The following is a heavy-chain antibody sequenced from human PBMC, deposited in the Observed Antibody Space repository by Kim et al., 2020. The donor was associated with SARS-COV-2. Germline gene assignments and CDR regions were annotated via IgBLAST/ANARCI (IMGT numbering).Heavy chain of an antibody. Sequence: SETLSLTCTVSGGSISSSSYYWGWIRQPPGKGLEWIGSIYYSGSTYYNPSLKSRVTISVDTSKNQFSLKLSSVTAADTAVYYCARHGSGKGLLWFGELGRFDPWGQGTLVTVSS. CDR2: IYYSGST. V-gene: IGHV4-39*01. D-gene: IGHD3-10*01. J-gene: IGHJ5*02. CDR3: ARHGSGKGLLWFGELGRFDP. CDR1: GGSISSSSYY.